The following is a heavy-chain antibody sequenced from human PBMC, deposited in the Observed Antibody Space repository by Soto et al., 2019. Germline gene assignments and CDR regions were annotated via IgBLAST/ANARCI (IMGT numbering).Heavy chain of an antibody. Sequence: QLLESGGGLGQPGGSLTLSCEASGLSFNNFAMSWVRQPPGKGLEWVSTITATGATTFYADSVKGRFTISRDKSRNTLSLQLSSLRVEDTAVYYCAKRRPGDGMDVGGQGATVTVSS. V-gene: IGHV3-23*01. J-gene: IGHJ6*02. CDR2: ITATGATT. CDR3: AKRRPGDGMDV. CDR1: GLSFNNFA.